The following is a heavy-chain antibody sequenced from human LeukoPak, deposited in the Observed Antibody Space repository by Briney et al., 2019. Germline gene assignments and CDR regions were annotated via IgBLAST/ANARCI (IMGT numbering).Heavy chain of an antibody. CDR3: ARGPYSGYGAYNWFDP. J-gene: IGHJ5*02. V-gene: IGHV1-69*13. CDR2: IIPMFGTA. CDR1: GGTFSSYA. D-gene: IGHD5-12*01. Sequence: SVKVSCKASGGTFSSYAISWVRQAPGQGLEWLGGIIPMFGTANYAQKFQGRVTITPDESTSTAYMEVSSLRSEDTAVYYCARGPYSGYGAYNWFDPWGQGTLVTVSS.